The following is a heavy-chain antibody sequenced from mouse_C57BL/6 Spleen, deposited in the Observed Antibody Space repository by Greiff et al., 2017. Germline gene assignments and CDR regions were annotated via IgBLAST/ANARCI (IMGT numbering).Heavy chain of an antibody. CDR2: IDPETGGT. J-gene: IGHJ3*01. Sequence: QVQLQQSGAELVRPGASVTLSCKASGYTFTDYEMHWVKQTPVHGLEWIGAIDPETGGTAYNQKFKGKAILTADKSSSTAYMERRSLTSEDSAVYYCTRDRGFAYWGQGTLVTVSA. CDR3: TRDRGFAY. V-gene: IGHV1-15*01. CDR1: GYTFTDYE. D-gene: IGHD3-1*01.